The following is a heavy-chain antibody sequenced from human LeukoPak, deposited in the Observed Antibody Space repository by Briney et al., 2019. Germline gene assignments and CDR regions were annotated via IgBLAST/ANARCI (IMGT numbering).Heavy chain of an antibody. V-gene: IGHV3-48*04. J-gene: IGHJ3*02. D-gene: IGHD3-3*01. CDR3: ARDKTRAGYYALDAFDI. Sequence: GGSLRLSCAASGFTFSSYSMNWVRQAPGKGLEWVSYIRSSSSTIYYADSVKGRFTISRDNAKNSLYLQMNSLRAEDTAVYYCARDKTRAGYYALDAFDIWGQGTMVTVSS. CDR1: GFTFSSYS. CDR2: IRSSSSTI.